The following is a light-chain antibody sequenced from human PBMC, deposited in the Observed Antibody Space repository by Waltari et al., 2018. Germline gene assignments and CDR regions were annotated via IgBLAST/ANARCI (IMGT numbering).Light chain of an antibody. CDR1: QTVLSNSNNKNY. V-gene: IGKV4-1*01. CDR2: WAS. CDR3: QQYYTVPRT. Sequence: IVMTQSPDSLAVSLGERATINCKSSQTVLSNSNNKNYLAWYQHKPGQPPKLLIYWASARESGVPDRFSGSGSGTDFTLTISSLQAEDVAVYYCQQYYTVPRTFGQGTKVEI. J-gene: IGKJ1*01.